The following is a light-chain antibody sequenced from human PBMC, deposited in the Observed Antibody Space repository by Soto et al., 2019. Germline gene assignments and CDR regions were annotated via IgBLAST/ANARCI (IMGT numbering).Light chain of an antibody. V-gene: IGKV1D-12*01. J-gene: IGKJ3*01. Sequence: IQMTQSPSSVSASEGDTVTITCRANQDLDQWLAWYQQKPGKAPKLLIYGVSSLERGVPSRFSGSRSGTDFTLTISSLQPEDVATYYCHQAHTFPHTFGPGTRV. CDR1: QDLDQW. CDR2: GVS. CDR3: HQAHTFPHT.